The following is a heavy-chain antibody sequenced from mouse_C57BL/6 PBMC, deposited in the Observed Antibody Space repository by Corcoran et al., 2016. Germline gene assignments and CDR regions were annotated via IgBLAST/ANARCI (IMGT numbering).Heavy chain of an antibody. J-gene: IGHJ3*01. D-gene: IGHD2-2*01. V-gene: IGHV1-19*01. CDR1: GYTFTDYY. CDR2: INPYNGGT. CDR3: ARCLVTTGFAY. Sequence: EVQLQQSGPVLMKPGASVKMSCKASGYTFTDYYMNWVKQSHGKSLEWIGVINPYNGGTSYNQKFKGKATLTVDKSSSTAYMELNSLTSEDSAVYYCARCLVTTGFAYWGQGTLVTVSA.